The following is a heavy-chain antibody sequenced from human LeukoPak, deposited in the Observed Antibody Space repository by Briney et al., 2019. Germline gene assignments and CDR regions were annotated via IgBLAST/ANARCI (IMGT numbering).Heavy chain of an antibody. CDR2: INPSGGST. D-gene: IGHD6-13*01. CDR3: ARDREAAAGLPYYYYGMDV. J-gene: IGHJ6*02. CDR1: GYTFTSYY. Sequence: GASVKVSCKASGYTFTSYYMHWVRQAPGQGLEWMGIINPSGGSTSYAQKFQGRVTMTRDTSTSTVYMELSSLRSEDTAVYYCARDREAAAGLPYYYYGMDVWGQGTTVTVSS. V-gene: IGHV1-46*01.